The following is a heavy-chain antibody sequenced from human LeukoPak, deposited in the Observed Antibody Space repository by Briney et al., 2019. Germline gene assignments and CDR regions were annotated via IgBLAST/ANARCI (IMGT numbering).Heavy chain of an antibody. Sequence: ASVKVSCKASGYTFTGYYMHWVRQAPGQGLEWMGWINPNSGGTNYAQKFQGRVTMTRDTSISTAYMELKSLRSDDTAVYYCARVDCSGDECYSEVYWGQGTLVTVSS. J-gene: IGHJ4*02. D-gene: IGHD2-15*01. CDR1: GYTFTGYY. CDR3: ARVDCSGDECYSEVY. V-gene: IGHV1-2*02. CDR2: INPNSGGT.